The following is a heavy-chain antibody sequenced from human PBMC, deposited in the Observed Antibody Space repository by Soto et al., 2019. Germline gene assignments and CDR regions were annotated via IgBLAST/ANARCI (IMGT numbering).Heavy chain of an antibody. Sequence: QVQLVQSGAEVKKPGSSVKVSCKASGGTFSSYAISWVRQAPGQGLEWMGGIIPIFGTPDYAQRFQGRVTITADESTSTLYMEPSSLRSEDTAVYYCARHLGGNHYYYGMDVWGQGTTVTVSS. CDR3: ARHLGGNHYYYGMDV. CDR1: GGTFSSYA. V-gene: IGHV1-69*12. CDR2: IIPIFGTP. D-gene: IGHD3-16*01. J-gene: IGHJ6*02.